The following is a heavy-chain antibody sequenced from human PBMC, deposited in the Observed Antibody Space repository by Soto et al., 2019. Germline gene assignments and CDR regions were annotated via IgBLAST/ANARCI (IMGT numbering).Heavy chain of an antibody. CDR2: VIPLFDTA. D-gene: IGHD5-18*01. CDR3: ATGGHNDGYNFSHGMDV. J-gene: IGHJ6*02. CDR1: GGIFTNNA. V-gene: IGHV1-69*01. Sequence: QVQVVQSGAEVKKPGSSVKVSCKVSGGIFTNNAISWVRQAPGQGLEWLGGVIPLFDTAYYAQIFRGRLRISADGATTTAYMELSGLTSAGTAVYFCATGGHNDGYNFSHGMDVWGQGTTVTVS.